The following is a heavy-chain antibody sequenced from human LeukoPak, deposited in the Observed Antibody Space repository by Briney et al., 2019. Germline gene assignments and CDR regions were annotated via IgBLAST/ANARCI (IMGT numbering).Heavy chain of an antibody. D-gene: IGHD5-18*01. CDR1: GYTFTNYG. Sequence: ASVKVSCKASGYTFTNYGISWVRQAPGQGLEWMGWIGAYNGNTNYAHQLQGRVTMTTDASTRTAYMELSSLRSEDTAVYYCARSENTAMVQPFDYWGQGTLVTVSS. CDR3: ARSENTAMVQPFDY. J-gene: IGHJ4*02. CDR2: IGAYNGNT. V-gene: IGHV1-18*01.